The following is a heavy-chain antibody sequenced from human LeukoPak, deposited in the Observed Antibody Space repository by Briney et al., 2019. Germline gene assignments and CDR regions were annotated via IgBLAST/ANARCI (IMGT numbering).Heavy chain of an antibody. D-gene: IGHD3-10*01. V-gene: IGHV7-4-1*02. CDR1: GYTFISYD. CDR3: AREGFHGRELFPTFDY. CDR2: INTNTGNP. Sequence: ASVKVSCKASGYTFISYDFNWVRQAPGQGLEWMGWINTNTGNPTYAQDFTGQIVLSLDTSVSTAYLQISSLKAEDTAIYYCAREGFHGRELFPTFDYWGLGTLVTVSS. J-gene: IGHJ4*02.